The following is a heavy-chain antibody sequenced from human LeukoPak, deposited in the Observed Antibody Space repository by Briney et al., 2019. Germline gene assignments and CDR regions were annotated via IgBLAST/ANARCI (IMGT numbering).Heavy chain of an antibody. V-gene: IGHV3-48*03. CDR3: ARTHSLILTGYPIDY. D-gene: IGHD3-9*01. J-gene: IGHJ4*02. CDR1: GFTFSSYE. Sequence: GGSLRLSCAASGFTFSSYEMNWVRQAPGKGLEWVSYISSSGSTIYYADSVKGRFTISRDNAKNSLYLQMNSLRAEDTAVYYCARTHSLILTGYPIDYWGQGTLVTVSS. CDR2: ISSSGSTI.